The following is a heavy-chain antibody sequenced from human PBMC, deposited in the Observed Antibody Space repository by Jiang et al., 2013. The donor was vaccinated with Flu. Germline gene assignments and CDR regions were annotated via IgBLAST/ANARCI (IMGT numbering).Heavy chain of an antibody. J-gene: IGHJ4*02. Sequence: NPTQTLTLTCTFSGFSLSTREEAVGWIRQPPGKALEWLALIYWDDEKHSSPSLKSRLTITKDTSKNQVVLTMTNMDPVDTATYSCAHRRGGYFDYWGQGTLVTVSS. CDR2: IYWDDEK. CDR1: GFSLSTREEA. V-gene: IGHV2-5*02. CDR3: AHRRGGYFDY.